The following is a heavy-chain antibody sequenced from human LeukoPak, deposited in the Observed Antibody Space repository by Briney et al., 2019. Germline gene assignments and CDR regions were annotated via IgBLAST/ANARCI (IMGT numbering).Heavy chain of an antibody. Sequence: PGGSLRLSCAASGFTFSAYGMHWVRQAPGKGLEWVAVIRYDGSNKYYADSVKGRFTISRDNSKSTVYLQMNSLRAEDTAVYYCAKKGSLDQWGQGTLVTVSS. J-gene: IGHJ4*02. CDR3: AKKGSLDQ. V-gene: IGHV3-30*02. D-gene: IGHD6-19*01. CDR1: GFTFSAYG. CDR2: IRYDGSNK.